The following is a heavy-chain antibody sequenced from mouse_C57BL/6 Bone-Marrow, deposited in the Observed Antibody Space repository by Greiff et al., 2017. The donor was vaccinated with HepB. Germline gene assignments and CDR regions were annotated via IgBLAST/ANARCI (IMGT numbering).Heavy chain of an antibody. CDR2: IYPSDSET. D-gene: IGHD2-2*01. V-gene: IGHV1-61*01. CDR3: ARFSMVTYAMDY. Sequence: VQLLQPGAELVRPGSSVKLSCKASGYTFTSYWMDWVKQRPGQGLEWIGNIYPSDSETHYNQKFKDKATLTVDKSSSTAYMQLSSLTSEDSAVYYCARFSMVTYAMDYWGQGTSVTVSS. CDR1: GYTFTSYW. J-gene: IGHJ4*01.